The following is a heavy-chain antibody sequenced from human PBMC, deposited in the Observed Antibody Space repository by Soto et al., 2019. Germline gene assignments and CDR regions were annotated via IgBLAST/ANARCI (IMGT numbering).Heavy chain of an antibody. CDR3: AKDRTAAARNFDY. D-gene: IGHD6-25*01. CDR2: ISTAVGAT. J-gene: IGHJ4*02. CDR1: GFTFSNHA. Sequence: GGSLRLSCAVSGFTFSNHAMSWVRQAPGKGLEWVSAISTAVGATYYADSVKGRFTISRDDSKNTLYLQMDSLRAEDTAVYYCAKDRTAAARNFDYWGQGTLVTVSS. V-gene: IGHV3-23*01.